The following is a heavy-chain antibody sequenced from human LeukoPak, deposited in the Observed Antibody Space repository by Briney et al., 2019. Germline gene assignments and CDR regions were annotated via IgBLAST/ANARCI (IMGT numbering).Heavy chain of an antibody. CDR1: GGSFSGYY. Sequence: PSETLSLTCAVYGGSFSGYYWSWIRQPPGKGLEWIGEINHSGSTNYNPSLKSRVTISVDTSKNQFSLKLSSVTAADTAVYYCARSIAAAGTGKVDGWFDPWGQGTLVTVSS. V-gene: IGHV4-34*01. J-gene: IGHJ5*02. CDR2: INHSGST. CDR3: ARSIAAAGTGKVDGWFDP. D-gene: IGHD6-13*01.